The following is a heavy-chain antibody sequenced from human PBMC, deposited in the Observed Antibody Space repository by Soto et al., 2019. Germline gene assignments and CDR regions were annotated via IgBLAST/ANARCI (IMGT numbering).Heavy chain of an antibody. J-gene: IGHJ5*02. Sequence: GGSLRLSCAASGFTFSSYWMSWVRQAPGKGLEWVANIKQDGSEKYYVDSVKGRFTISRDNAKNSLYLQMNSLRAEDTAVYYCARDPPSFYCSSTSCSGAWFDPWGQGTLVTVSS. CDR2: IKQDGSEK. D-gene: IGHD2-2*01. CDR1: GFTFSSYW. V-gene: IGHV3-7*01. CDR3: ARDPPSFYCSSTSCSGAWFDP.